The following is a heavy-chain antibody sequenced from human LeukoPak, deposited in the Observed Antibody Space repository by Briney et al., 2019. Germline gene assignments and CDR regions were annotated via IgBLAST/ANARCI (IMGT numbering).Heavy chain of an antibody. CDR2: IIPILGIA. V-gene: IGHV1-69*04. CDR3: ASHGSGLILY. Sequence: SVKVSCKASGGTFSSYAISWVRQAPGQGLEWMGRIIPILGIANYAQKFQGRVTITADKSTSTAYIELSSLRSEDTAVYYCASHGSGLILYWGQGTLVTVSS. D-gene: IGHD3-10*01. J-gene: IGHJ4*02. CDR1: GGTFSSYA.